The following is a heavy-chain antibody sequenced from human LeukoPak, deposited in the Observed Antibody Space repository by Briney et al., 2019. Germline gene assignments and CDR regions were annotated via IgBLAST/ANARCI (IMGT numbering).Heavy chain of an antibody. Sequence: PSETLSLTCAVYGGSFSGYYWSWIRQPPGKGLEWIGEINHSGSTNYNPSLKSRVTISVDTSKNQFSLKLSSVTAADTAVYYCARGYEYSSSSAFDYWGQGTLVTVSS. CDR2: INHSGST. CDR1: GGSFSGYY. J-gene: IGHJ4*02. D-gene: IGHD6-6*01. CDR3: ARGYEYSSSSAFDY. V-gene: IGHV4-34*01.